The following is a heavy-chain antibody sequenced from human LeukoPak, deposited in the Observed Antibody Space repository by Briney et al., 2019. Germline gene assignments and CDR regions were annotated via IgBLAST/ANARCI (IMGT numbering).Heavy chain of an antibody. CDR3: ARHDRLRADYTYGPMYY. CDR2: IYYSGST. Sequence: SETLSLTCTVSGGSISSYYWSWVRQPPGKGLEWIGYIYYSGSTKYNPSLRSRVTISVDTSKNQFSLKLSSVTAADTAVYYCARHDRLRADYTYGPMYYWGQGTLVTVSS. J-gene: IGHJ4*02. D-gene: IGHD5-18*01. V-gene: IGHV4-59*08. CDR1: GGSISSYY.